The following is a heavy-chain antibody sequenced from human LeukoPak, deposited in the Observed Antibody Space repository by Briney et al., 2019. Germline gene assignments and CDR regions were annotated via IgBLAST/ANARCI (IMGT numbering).Heavy chain of an antibody. Sequence: GGSLRLSCEASGFSFSNYAMHWVRQAPGKGLEWVGVISSDGSNKYYTDSVKGRFTISRDNSKNTLYVQMNSLRAEDTAVFYCARGWGGYLDLWGQGTLVTVSS. V-gene: IGHV3-30-3*01. D-gene: IGHD3-3*01. J-gene: IGHJ5*02. CDR1: GFSFSNYA. CDR2: ISSDGSNK. CDR3: ARGWGGYLDL.